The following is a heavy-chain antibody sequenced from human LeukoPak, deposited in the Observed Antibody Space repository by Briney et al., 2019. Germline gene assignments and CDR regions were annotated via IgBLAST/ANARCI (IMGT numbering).Heavy chain of an antibody. CDR2: TYYRSKWFS. Sequence: SQTLSLTCAISEDSVSSNSAAWNWIRQSPSRGLEWLGRTYYRSKWFSDYAESVKSRITINPDTSKNQFSLQLKYVNSEDTAVYYCARDRYPNWTDGYFASWGQGTLVTVSS. J-gene: IGHJ4*02. CDR3: ARDRYPNWTDGYFAS. D-gene: IGHD1-1*01. V-gene: IGHV6-1*01. CDR1: EDSVSSNSAA.